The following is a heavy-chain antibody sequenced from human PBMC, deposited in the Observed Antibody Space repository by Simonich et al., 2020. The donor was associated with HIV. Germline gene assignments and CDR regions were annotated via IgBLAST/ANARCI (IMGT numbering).Heavy chain of an antibody. J-gene: IGHJ3*02. D-gene: IGHD3-10*01. Sequence: QVQLQQWGAGLLKPSETLSLTCAVYGGSFSGYYWSWIRQPPGKGLELIGYIYSSGGINCNPTLKNRVTIFVDTSNKQFSLKVTSVTAADTALYYCARHEGSGAYDDPFDIWGQGTMVTVSS. V-gene: IGHV4-34*11. CDR3: ARHEGSGAYDDPFDI. CDR1: GGSFSGYY. CDR2: IYSSGGI.